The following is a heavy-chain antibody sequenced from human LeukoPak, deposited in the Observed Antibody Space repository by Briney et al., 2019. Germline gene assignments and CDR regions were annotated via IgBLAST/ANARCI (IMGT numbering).Heavy chain of an antibody. J-gene: IGHJ4*02. V-gene: IGHV1-69*05. CDR1: GGTFSSYA. CDR2: IIPIFGTA. CDR3: AREGRDGYNWVFDY. Sequence: SVKVSCKASGGTFSSYAISGVRQAPGQGLEWMGGIIPIFGTANYAQKLQGRVTITTDESTSPAYMELSSLRSEDTAVYYCAREGRDGYNWVFDYWGQGTLVTVSS. D-gene: IGHD5-24*01.